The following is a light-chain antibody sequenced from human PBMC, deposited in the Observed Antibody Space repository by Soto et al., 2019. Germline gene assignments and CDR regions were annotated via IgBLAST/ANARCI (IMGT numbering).Light chain of an antibody. Sequence: AIRMTQSPSSFSASTGDRVTITCRASQGISSYLAWYQQKPGKAPKLLIYAASTLQSGVPSRFSGSGSGTDFTLNISCLPSEDFATYYCQQYYSYPLTFGGGTKVEIK. CDR2: AAS. CDR1: QGISSY. CDR3: QQYYSYPLT. V-gene: IGKV1-8*01. J-gene: IGKJ4*01.